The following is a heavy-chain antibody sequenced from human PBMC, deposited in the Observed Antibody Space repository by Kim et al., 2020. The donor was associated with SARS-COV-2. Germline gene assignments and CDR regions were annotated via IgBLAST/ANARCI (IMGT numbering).Heavy chain of an antibody. CDR2: VFYSGST. Sequence: SETLSLTCTVSGDSISSDDYWWGWIRQPPGKGLEWIGSVFYSGSTHYNPSLQSRVTISVDRTKNQFSLKLTFVTAADTAMYYCARQRGRGTWSLGYWGQATLVTVSS. CDR3: ARQRGRGTWSLGY. V-gene: IGHV4-39*01. J-gene: IGHJ4*02. D-gene: IGHD6-13*01. CDR1: GDSISSDDYW.